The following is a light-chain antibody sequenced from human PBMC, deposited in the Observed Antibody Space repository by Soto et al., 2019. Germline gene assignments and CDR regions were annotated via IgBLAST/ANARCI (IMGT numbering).Light chain of an antibody. J-gene: IGLJ1*01. CDR3: CSYDGSDTRYV. V-gene: IGLV2-11*01. CDR1: SSDVGGYNY. Sequence: QSALTQPRSVSGSPGQSVTISCTGTSSDVGGYNYVSWYQQHPGKAPKLMIYDVSKRPSGVPDRFSGSKSGNTASLTISGLQAEDEADYYCCSYDGSDTRYVLGNGTKVTVL. CDR2: DVS.